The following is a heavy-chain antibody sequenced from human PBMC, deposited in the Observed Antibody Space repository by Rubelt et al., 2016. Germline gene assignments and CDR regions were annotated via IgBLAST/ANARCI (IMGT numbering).Heavy chain of an antibody. V-gene: IGHV4-39*01. Sequence: QLQLQESGPGLVKPSETLSLTCTVSGGSISSSSYYWGWIRQPPGKGLEWIGYIYYSGSTNYNPSLKSRVTISVDTSKNQFSLKLSSVTAADTAVYYCARAWIAVAGPGVPFDYWGQGTLVTVSS. CDR1: GGSISSSSYY. D-gene: IGHD6-19*01. CDR3: ARAWIAVAGPGVPFDY. J-gene: IGHJ4*02. CDR2: IYYSGST.